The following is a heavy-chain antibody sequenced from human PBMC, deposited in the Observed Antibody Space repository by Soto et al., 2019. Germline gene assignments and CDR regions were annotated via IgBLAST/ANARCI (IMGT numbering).Heavy chain of an antibody. CDR3: VSGPGYCDSNAEVDSLDI. Sequence: CGCMRLSCEACGCNFNNFEMNWVLQSPGQGLDCLTHISRSSSFIYSSDSVKGRLSISRENDEMSLYLQMKCLRADEMAVYYCVSGPGYCDSNAEVDSLDIWGQRTLGTVSS. V-gene: IGHV3-48*03. CDR1: GCNFNNFE. D-gene: IGHD2-2*01. CDR2: ISRSSSFI. J-gene: IGHJ4*03.